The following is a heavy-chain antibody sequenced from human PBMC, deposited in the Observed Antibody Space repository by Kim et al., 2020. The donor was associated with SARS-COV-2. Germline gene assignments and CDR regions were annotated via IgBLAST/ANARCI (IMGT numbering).Heavy chain of an antibody. CDR3: ARPALEDRYCGGDCYSDFDY. D-gene: IGHD2-21*02. CDR1: GFTFSSYS. V-gene: IGHV3-48*02. CDR2: ISSSSSTI. Sequence: GGSLRLSCAASGFTFSSYSMNWVRQAPGKGLEWVSYISSSSSTIYYADSVKGRFTISRDNAKNSLYLQMNSLRDEDTAVYYCARPALEDRYCGGDCYSDFDYWGQGTLVTVSS. J-gene: IGHJ4*02.